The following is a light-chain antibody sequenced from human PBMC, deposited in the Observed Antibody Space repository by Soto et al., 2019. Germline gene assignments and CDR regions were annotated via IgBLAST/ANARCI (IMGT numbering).Light chain of an antibody. CDR1: GSNIGAGYD. CDR3: QSYYSSLSGYV. Sequence: QAVVTQPPSVSGAPGQRVTISCTGSGSNIGAGYDVHWYQHLPGTAPKLLIYSNRNRPSGVPDRFSGSKSGTSASLAITGLQAEDEADYYCQSYYSSLSGYVFGTGTKLTVL. CDR2: SNR. V-gene: IGLV1-40*01. J-gene: IGLJ1*01.